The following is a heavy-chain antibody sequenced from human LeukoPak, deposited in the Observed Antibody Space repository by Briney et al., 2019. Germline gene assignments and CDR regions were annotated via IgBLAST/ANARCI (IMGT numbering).Heavy chain of an antibody. V-gene: IGHV4-59*08. CDR1: GGSISSYY. CDR2: IYYSGST. CDR3: ARLNPMDYGGNSMDV. Sequence: SETLSLTCTVSGGSISSYYWSWIRQPPGKGLEWIGYIYYSGSTNYNPSLKSRVTISVDTSKNQFSLKLSSVTAADTAVYYCARLNPMDYGGNSMDVWGQGTTVTVSS. J-gene: IGHJ6*02. D-gene: IGHD4-23*01.